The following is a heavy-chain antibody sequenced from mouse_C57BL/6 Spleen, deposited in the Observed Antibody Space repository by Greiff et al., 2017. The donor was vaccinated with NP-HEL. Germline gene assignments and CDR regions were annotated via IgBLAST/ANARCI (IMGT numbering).Heavy chain of an antibody. CDR3: AREDIYYGYDDGVAY. J-gene: IGHJ3*01. CDR2: IYPGSGST. D-gene: IGHD2-2*01. Sequence: QVQLQQPGAELVKPGASVKMSCKASGYTFTSYWITWVKQRPGQGLEWIGDIYPGSGSTNYNEKFKSKATLTVDTSSSTAYMQLSSLTSEDSAVYYCAREDIYYGYDDGVAYWGQGTLVTVSA. CDR1: GYTFTSYW. V-gene: IGHV1-55*01.